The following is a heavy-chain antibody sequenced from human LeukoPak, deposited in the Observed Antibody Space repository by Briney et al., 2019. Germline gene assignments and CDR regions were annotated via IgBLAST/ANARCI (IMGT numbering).Heavy chain of an antibody. Sequence: TGGSLRLSCAASGFTFSSYAMSWVRQAPGKGLEWVSAISGSGGSTYYADSVKGRFTISRDNSKNTLYLQMNSLRAEDTAVYYCAKVPGMRQLPNYFDYWGQGTLVTVSS. CDR3: AKVPGMRQLPNYFDY. CDR1: GFTFSSYA. CDR2: ISGSGGST. D-gene: IGHD1-26*01. V-gene: IGHV3-23*01. J-gene: IGHJ4*02.